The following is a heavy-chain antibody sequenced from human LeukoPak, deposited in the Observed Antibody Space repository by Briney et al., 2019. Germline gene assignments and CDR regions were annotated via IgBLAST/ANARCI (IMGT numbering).Heavy chain of an antibody. CDR2: INHSGST. V-gene: IGHV4-34*01. D-gene: IGHD2-2*01. CDR3: ARGFYCSSTSCYPPFDP. J-gene: IGHJ5*02. CDR1: GGSFSGYY. Sequence: PSETLSLTCAVYGGSFSGYYWSWIRPPPGKGLEWIGEINHSGSTNYNPSLKSRVTISVDTSKNQFSLELSSVTAADTAVYYCARGFYCSSTSCYPPFDPWGQGTLVTVSS.